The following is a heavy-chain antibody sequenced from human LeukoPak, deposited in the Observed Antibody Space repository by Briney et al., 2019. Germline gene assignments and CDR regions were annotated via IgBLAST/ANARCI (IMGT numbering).Heavy chain of an antibody. CDR2: IHTSGTM. J-gene: IGHJ4*02. CDR3: ARGYCSSTSCYYYFDY. V-gene: IGHV4-61*09. CDR1: GGSVSTGSYY. Sequence: PSQTLSLTCTVSGGSVSTGSYYWSWIRQPAGRGLEWIGHIHTSGTMNYNASLKSRVRISVETSKNQFSLRLSSVTAADTAVYYCARGYCSSTSCYYYFDYWGQGTLVTVSS. D-gene: IGHD2-2*01.